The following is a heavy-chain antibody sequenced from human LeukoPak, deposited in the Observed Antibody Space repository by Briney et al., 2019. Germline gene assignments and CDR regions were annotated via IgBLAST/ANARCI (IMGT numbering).Heavy chain of an antibody. V-gene: IGHV3-13*01. CDR3: ARPITGTPFGY. Sequence: PGGSLRLSCAASGFTFSSYDMHWVRHATGKGLEWVSAIGTAGDTYYPGSVKGRFTISRENAKNSLYLQMNSLRAGDTAVYYCARPITGTPFGYWGQGTLVTVSS. CDR1: GFTFSSYD. J-gene: IGHJ4*02. CDR2: IGTAGDT. D-gene: IGHD1-20*01.